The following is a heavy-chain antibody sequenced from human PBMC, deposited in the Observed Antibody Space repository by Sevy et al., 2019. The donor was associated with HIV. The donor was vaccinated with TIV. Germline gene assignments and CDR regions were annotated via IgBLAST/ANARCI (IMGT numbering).Heavy chain of an antibody. Sequence: TETLSLSCNVSGGSISSYYWTWIRQPAGKGLEGIGHIYNSETTNYNPSLKNRVTMSVDTAKSHFSLKLSSVAATDTAVYYCARLGGSPRPGLHYYYYYDMDVWGQGTTVTVSS. CDR1: GGSISSYY. CDR2: IYNSETT. CDR3: ARLGGSPRPGLHYYYYYDMDV. J-gene: IGHJ6*02. D-gene: IGHD3-16*01. V-gene: IGHV4-4*07.